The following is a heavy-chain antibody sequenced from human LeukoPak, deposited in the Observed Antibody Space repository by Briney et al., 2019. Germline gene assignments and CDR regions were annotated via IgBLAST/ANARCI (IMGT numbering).Heavy chain of an antibody. D-gene: IGHD5-24*01. V-gene: IGHV4-4*02. CDR3: ARTDGYNPGDY. J-gene: IGHJ4*02. CDR2: ICHSGST. CDR1: GGFISSSNW. Sequence: PSGTLSLTCAVSGGFISSSNWWSWVRPPPGKGLEWIGEICHSGSTYYNPSLKSRVTISVDTSKNQFSLKLTSVTAADTAVYYCARTDGYNPGDYWGQGTLVTVSS.